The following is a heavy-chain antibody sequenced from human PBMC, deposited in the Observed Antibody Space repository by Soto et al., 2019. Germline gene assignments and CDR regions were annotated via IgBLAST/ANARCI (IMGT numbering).Heavy chain of an antibody. D-gene: IGHD1-26*01. CDR3: ARDRENYSYFDY. CDR2: IYYSGST. CDR1: GGSISSSSYY. J-gene: IGHJ4*02. Sequence: SETLSLTCTVSGGSISSSSYYWGWIRQPPGKGLEWIGSIYYSGSTYYNPSLKSRVTISVDTSKNQFSLKLSSVTAADTAVYYCARDRENYSYFDYWGQGIVVTVSS. V-gene: IGHV4-39*01.